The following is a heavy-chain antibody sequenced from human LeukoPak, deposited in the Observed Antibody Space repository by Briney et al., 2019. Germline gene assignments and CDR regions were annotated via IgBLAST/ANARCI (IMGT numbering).Heavy chain of an antibody. D-gene: IGHD3-16*02. CDR1: GGTFSSYA. CDR3: ARGLRLGELSSPGY. J-gene: IGHJ4*02. CDR2: IIPIFGTA. V-gene: IGHV1-69*05. Sequence: SVKVSCKASGGTFSSYAISWVRQAPGQGLEWMGGIIPIFGTANYAQKFQGRVTITTDESTSTAYMELSSLRSEDTAVYYCARGLRLGELSSPGYWRQGTLVTVSS.